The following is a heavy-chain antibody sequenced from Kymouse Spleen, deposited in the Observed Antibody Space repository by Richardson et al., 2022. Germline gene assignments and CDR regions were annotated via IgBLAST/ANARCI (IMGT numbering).Heavy chain of an antibody. CDR2: ISYDGSNK. CDR3: AKVVWFGELSYYYYGMDV. J-gene: IGHJ6*02. D-gene: IGHD3-10*01. V-gene: IGHV3-30*18. CDR1: GFTFSSYG. Sequence: QVQLVESGGGVVQPGRSLRLSCAASGFTFSSYGMHWVRQAPGKGLEWVAVISYDGSNKYYADSVKGRFTISRDNSKNTLYLQMNSLRAEDTAVYYCAKVVWFGELSYYYYGMDVWGQGTTVTVSS.